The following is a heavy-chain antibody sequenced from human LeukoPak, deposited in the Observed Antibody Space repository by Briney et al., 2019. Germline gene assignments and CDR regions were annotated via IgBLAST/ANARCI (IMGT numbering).Heavy chain of an antibody. J-gene: IGHJ6*02. CDR2: TYHRSKWYS. CDR3: ARASDTAMVGGFYYYGMDV. V-gene: IGHV6-1*01. CDR1: GDSVSSNSAA. D-gene: IGHD5-18*01. Sequence: SQTLSLTCAISGDSVSSNSAAWTWIRQSPSRGLEWLGRTYHRSKWYSDYAVSVRSRITINPDTSKNQFSLQLNSVTPEDTAVYYCARASDTAMVGGFYYYGMDVWGQGATVTVSS.